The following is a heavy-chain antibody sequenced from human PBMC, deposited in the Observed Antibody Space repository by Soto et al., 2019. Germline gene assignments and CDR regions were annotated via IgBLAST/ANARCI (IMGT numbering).Heavy chain of an antibody. CDR3: ARGKRITMVRGLDNWFDP. D-gene: IGHD3-10*01. CDR1: GGSFSGYY. Sequence: PSETLSLTCAVYGGSFSGYYWSWIRQLPGKGLEWIGEINHSGSTNYNPSLKSRVTISVDTSKNQFSLKLSSVTAADTAVYYCARGKRITMVRGLDNWFDPWGQGTLVTVSS. V-gene: IGHV4-34*01. CDR2: INHSGST. J-gene: IGHJ5*02.